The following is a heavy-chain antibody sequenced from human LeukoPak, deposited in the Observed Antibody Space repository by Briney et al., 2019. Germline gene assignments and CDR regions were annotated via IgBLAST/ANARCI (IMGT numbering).Heavy chain of an antibody. V-gene: IGHV7-4-1*02. D-gene: IGHD6-13*01. CDR1: GYSFTSYA. Sequence: ASVKVSCKASGYSFTSYAMNWVRQAPGQGLEWMGRINTNTGNPTYAQGFTGRFVFSLDTSVSTSYPQISSLKAEDTAVFYCARPSSSWPGDAFDIWGQGTMVTVSS. CDR3: ARPSSSWPGDAFDI. J-gene: IGHJ3*02. CDR2: INTNTGNP.